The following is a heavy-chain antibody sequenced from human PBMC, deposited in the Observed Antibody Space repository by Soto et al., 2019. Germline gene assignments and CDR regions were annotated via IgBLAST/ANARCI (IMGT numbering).Heavy chain of an antibody. V-gene: IGHV4-59*08. CDR3: ARRRSGPTFFDY. D-gene: IGHD3-10*01. CDR1: GGSISSYY. Sequence: SETLSLTCTVSGGSISSYYWSWIRQPPGKGLEWIGFIYYSGSTNYNPSLKSRVTISVDTSKNQFSLKLSSVTAADTAVYYCARRRSGPTFFDYWGQGTLVTVSS. J-gene: IGHJ4*02. CDR2: IYYSGST.